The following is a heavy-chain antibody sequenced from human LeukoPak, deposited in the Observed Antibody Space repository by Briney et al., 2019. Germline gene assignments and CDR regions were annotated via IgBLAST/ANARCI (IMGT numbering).Heavy chain of an antibody. CDR3: AKDFGYAMVY. V-gene: IGHV3-30*02. D-gene: IGHD3-10*01. J-gene: IGHJ4*02. CDR1: GFTFSSYG. CDR2: ILYDGSNK. Sequence: GGSLRLSCAASGFTFSSYGMHWVRQAPGKGLEWVAFILYDGSNKYYADSVKGRFTISRDNSKNTLYLQMNSLRAEDTAVYYCAKDFGYAMVYWGQGTLVTVSS.